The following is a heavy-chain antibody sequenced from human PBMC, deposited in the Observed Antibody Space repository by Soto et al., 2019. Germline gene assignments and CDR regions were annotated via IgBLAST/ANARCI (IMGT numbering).Heavy chain of an antibody. Sequence: NPSETLSLTCTVSGGSISSSSYYWGWIRQPPGKGLELIGSIYYSGSTYYNPSLKSRVTISVDTSKNQFSLKLDSMTAADTAVYYCARHLRGSSSYFDYWGQGTLVTVSS. V-gene: IGHV4-39*01. J-gene: IGHJ4*02. CDR1: GGSISSSSYY. CDR2: IYYSGST. D-gene: IGHD4-17*01. CDR3: ARHLRGSSSYFDY.